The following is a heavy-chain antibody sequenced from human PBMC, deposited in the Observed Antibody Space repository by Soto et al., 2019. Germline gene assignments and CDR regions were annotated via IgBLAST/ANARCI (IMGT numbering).Heavy chain of an antibody. CDR1: GGSFMGHS. J-gene: IGHJ5*01. CDR3: STRAYDTNGYYRFDP. D-gene: IGHD3-22*01. CDR2: INHSGRV. V-gene: IGHV4-34*01. Sequence: TETLSFAGAVWGGSFMGHSWTWIRQSPGMGVEWIGDINHSGRVNYSPSLKGRVTISLDTSKNQFSLTLSAVTAADTAMYYCSTRAYDTNGYYRFDPWGQGTLGT.